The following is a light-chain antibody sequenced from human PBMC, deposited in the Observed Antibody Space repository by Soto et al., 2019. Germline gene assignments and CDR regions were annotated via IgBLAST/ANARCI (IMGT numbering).Light chain of an antibody. CDR1: SGHSSYA. V-gene: IGLV4-69*01. Sequence: QLVLTQSPSASASLGASVKLTCTLSSGHSSYAIAWHQQQPEKGPRYLMKLNSDGSHSKGDGIPDRFSGSSSGAERYLTISGIQSEDEADYYCQTWGTGIWVFGGGTKLTVL. J-gene: IGLJ3*02. CDR2: LNSDGSH. CDR3: QTWGTGIWV.